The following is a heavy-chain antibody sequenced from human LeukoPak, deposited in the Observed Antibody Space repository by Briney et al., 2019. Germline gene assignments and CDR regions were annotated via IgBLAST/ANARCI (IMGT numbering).Heavy chain of an antibody. CDR1: GFAFSSYA. D-gene: IGHD3-22*01. Sequence: GGSLRLSCTASGFAFSSYAMSWVRQAPGVGLEWVSAIDGGGGRTWHADSVRGRFTISRDNSKNTLFMQMNSLRTEDTAVYYCAKDFYDSSGSRYDYWGQGTLVTVSS. V-gene: IGHV3-23*01. CDR3: AKDFYDSSGSRYDY. CDR2: IDGGGGRT. J-gene: IGHJ4*02.